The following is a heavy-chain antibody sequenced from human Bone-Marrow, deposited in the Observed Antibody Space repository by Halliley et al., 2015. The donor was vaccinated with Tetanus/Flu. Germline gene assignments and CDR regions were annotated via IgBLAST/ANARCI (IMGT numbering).Heavy chain of an antibody. J-gene: IGHJ4*02. D-gene: IGHD3-22*01. CDR2: ISGSGNTT. V-gene: IGHV3-23*01. CDR3: AKDRRITMIFGGYFDH. Sequence: ISGSGNTTYYAGPGKGRVTIAGDTSENTLYLQINSRRAEDTAVYYCAKDRRITMIFGGYFDHWGQGTLVTVSS.